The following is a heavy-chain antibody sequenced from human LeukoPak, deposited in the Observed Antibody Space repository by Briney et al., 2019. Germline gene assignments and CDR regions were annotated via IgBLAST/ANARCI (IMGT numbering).Heavy chain of an antibody. V-gene: IGHV3-21*01. CDR2: ISGNSAYM. D-gene: IGHD3-22*01. CDR1: GFSLIDYT. CDR3: ARDATPRRANFYDSSGYPFDY. J-gene: IGHJ4*02. Sequence: PGGSLRLSCAASGFSLIDYTMNWVRQAPGKGLEWVSSISGNSAYMYYADSLKGRFTISRDNAKNSLYLQMSSLRAEDTAVYFCARDATPRRANFYDSSGYPFDYWGQGTLVTVSS.